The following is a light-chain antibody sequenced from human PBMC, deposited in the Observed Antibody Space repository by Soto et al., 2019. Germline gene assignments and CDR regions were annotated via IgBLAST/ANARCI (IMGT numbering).Light chain of an antibody. Sequence: QSVLTQPPSASGTPRQRVTISCSGSSSNIGSNSVNWYQHLPGTAPKLIIYSNIQRTSVVPDRFCSSKSGTSASLAISGLQYEDEADYYCAAWDDSLDGYVLGTGTKVTVL. CDR1: SSNIGSNS. CDR3: AAWDDSLDGYV. CDR2: SNI. J-gene: IGLJ1*01. V-gene: IGLV1-44*01.